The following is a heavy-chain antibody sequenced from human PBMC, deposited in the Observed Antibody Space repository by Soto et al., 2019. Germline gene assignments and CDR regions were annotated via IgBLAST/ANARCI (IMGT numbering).Heavy chain of an antibody. V-gene: IGHV4-4*07. CDR1: GDFISNFY. J-gene: IGHJ2*01. CDR2: ISASGRS. D-gene: IGHD2-8*01. Sequence: QVQLQESGPGLVKPSETLSLTCTVSGDFISNFYCCWIRQPAGKGLQSLGRISASGRSNYNPNLQSRVAMSLDTSKNQFSLRLTSLSAADTAVYFCARGMGRYFDLWGRGTLVTVFS. CDR3: ARGMGRYFDL.